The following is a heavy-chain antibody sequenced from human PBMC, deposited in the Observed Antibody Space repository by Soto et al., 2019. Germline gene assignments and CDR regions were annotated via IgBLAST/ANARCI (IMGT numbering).Heavy chain of an antibody. CDR1: GFTFSSYG. J-gene: IGHJ4*02. Sequence: GGSLRLSCAASGFTFSSYGMHWVRQAPGKGLEWVAVIWYDGSNKYYADSVKGRFTISRDNSKNTLYLQMNSLRAEDTAVYYCARESITIFGVVTPGSFDYWGQGTLVTVS. CDR3: ARESITIFGVVTPGSFDY. CDR2: IWYDGSNK. V-gene: IGHV3-33*01. D-gene: IGHD3-3*01.